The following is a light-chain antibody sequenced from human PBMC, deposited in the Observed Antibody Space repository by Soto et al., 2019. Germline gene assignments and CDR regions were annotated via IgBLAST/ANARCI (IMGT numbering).Light chain of an antibody. J-gene: IGKJ4*01. Sequence: EIVLTQSPGTLSLSPGERATLSCRASQSVSSSYLAWYQQTPGQAPSLLIDGASSRATGIPDRFSGSGSGTDFTLTISRLEPEDFAVYYCQQYGSSPLTFGGGTKVEIK. CDR1: QSVSSSY. V-gene: IGKV3-20*01. CDR2: GAS. CDR3: QQYGSSPLT.